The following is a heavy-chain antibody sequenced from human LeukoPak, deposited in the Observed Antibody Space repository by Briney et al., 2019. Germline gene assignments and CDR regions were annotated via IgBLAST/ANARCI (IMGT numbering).Heavy chain of an antibody. J-gene: IGHJ3*02. CDR2: IYHSGRT. D-gene: IGHD3-10*01. CDR3: ARGRVLLWFGESHDAFDI. CDR1: GYSISSGYY. Sequence: SETLSLTCAVPGYSISSGYYWGCIRQPPGKGLEWIGSIYHSGRTYYTPSLKSRVTISVDTSKNQFSLKLSSVTAADTAVYYCARGRVLLWFGESHDAFDIWGQGTMVTVSS. V-gene: IGHV4-38-2*01.